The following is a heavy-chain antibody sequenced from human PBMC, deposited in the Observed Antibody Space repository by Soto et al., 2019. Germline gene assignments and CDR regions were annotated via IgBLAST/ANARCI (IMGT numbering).Heavy chain of an antibody. CDR3: ATLLLIVVGATSHTSSFPGY. Sequence: PSETVCLTCAVCGGSCSGYYWSWIRQPPGKWLEWIGEINHSGSTNYTPSLKSRVTISVDTSKKKFSLKLSSVTAAETAVYCFATLLLIVVGATSHTSSFPGYWGQGTMVTVSS. CDR1: GGSCSGYY. D-gene: IGHD1-26*01. V-gene: IGHV4-34*01. CDR2: INHSGST. J-gene: IGHJ4*02.